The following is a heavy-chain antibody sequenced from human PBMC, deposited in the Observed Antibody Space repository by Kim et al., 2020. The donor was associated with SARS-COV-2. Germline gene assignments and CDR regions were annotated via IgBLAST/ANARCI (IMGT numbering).Heavy chain of an antibody. D-gene: IGHD6-25*01. CDR3: VWGSRGYDGLSS. CDR1: GFTFSSYW. Sequence: GGSLILSCAASGFTFSSYWMYWVRQAPGKGLVWVSCINGDGSNINYADSVQGRFTISRDNAKNTLYLQMNTLRADDTAVYYCVWGSRGYDGLSSWVQGSL. V-gene: IGHV3-74*01. CDR2: INGDGSNI. J-gene: IGHJ4*02.